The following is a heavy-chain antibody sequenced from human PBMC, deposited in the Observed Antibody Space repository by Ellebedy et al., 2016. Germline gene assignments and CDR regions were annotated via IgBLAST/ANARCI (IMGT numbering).Heavy chain of an antibody. CDR3: ARGNMGRWFNWVDA. CDR1: GFTFSPYW. CDR2: IKEDGSEK. D-gene: IGHD2/OR15-2a*01. V-gene: IGHV3-7*03. Sequence: GESLKISCAASGFTFSPYWMSWVRQAPGKGLEWVANIKEDGSEKYYVDSVKGRFTISRDNAKNSLYLQMNSVRAEDTAVYYRARGNMGRWFNWVDAWGQGTLVTVSS. J-gene: IGHJ5*02.